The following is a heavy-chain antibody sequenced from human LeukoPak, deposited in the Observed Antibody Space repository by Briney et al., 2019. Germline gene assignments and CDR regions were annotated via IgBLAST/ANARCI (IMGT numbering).Heavy chain of an antibody. Sequence: TETLSLTCAVYGGSFSGYYWSWIRQPPGKGLEWIGEINHSGSTNYNPSLKSRVTISVDTSKNQFSLKLSSVTAADTAVYYCARRNWGFCPLDYWGQGTLVTVSS. CDR1: GGSFSGYY. D-gene: IGHD7-27*01. V-gene: IGHV4-34*01. CDR2: INHSGST. CDR3: ARRNWGFCPLDY. J-gene: IGHJ4*02.